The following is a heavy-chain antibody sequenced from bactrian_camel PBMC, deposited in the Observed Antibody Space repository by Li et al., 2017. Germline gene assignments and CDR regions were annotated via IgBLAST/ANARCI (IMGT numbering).Heavy chain of an antibody. CDR2: IDRAGAP. J-gene: IGHJ4*01. Sequence: HVQLVESGGGSVQAGGSLRLSCAASGYSVSTGYTAWFRQAPGKEREGVAAIDRAGAPTYTYAVAGRFTISKDNVKNTLYLQMNDLKSEDTAMYYCAADNVNLQLARHYSYWGQGTQVTVS. V-gene: IGHV3S53*01. D-gene: IGHD7*01. CDR1: GYSVSTGY. CDR3: AADNVNLQLARHYSY.